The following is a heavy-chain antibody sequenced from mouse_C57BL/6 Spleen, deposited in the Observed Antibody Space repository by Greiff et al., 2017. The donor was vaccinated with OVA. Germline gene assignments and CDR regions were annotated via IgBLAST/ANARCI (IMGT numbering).Heavy chain of an antibody. D-gene: IGHD1-1*01. CDR1: GYTFTSYW. CDR3: ARDYGSS. Sequence: VQLQQPGAELVKPGASVKLSCKASGYTFTSYWMQWVKQRPGQGLEWIGEIDPSDSYTNYNQKFKGKATLTVDTSSSTAYMQLSSLTSEDSAVYYCARDYGSSWGQGTTLTVSS. J-gene: IGHJ2*01. V-gene: IGHV1-50*01. CDR2: IDPSDSYT.